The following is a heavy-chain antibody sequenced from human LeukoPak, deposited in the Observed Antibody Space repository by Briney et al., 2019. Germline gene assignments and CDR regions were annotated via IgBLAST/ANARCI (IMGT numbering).Heavy chain of an antibody. D-gene: IGHD5-18*01. CDR3: ARTTEGGYTYGYFYYYCMDV. CDR2: IYYSGST. V-gene: IGHV4-59*01. J-gene: IGHJ6*03. CDR1: GGSISSYY. Sequence: SETLSLTCTVSGGSISSYYWSWIRQPPGKGLEWIGYIYYSGSTNYNPSLKSRVTISVDTSKNQFSLKLSSVTAADTAVYYCARTTEGGYTYGYFYYYCMDVWGKGTTVTISS.